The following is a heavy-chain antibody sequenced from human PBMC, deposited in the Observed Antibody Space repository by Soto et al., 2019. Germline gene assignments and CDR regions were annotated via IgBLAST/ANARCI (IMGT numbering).Heavy chain of an antibody. CDR3: ARCNEYDILTGSSWFRLDY. D-gene: IGHD3-9*01. Sequence: QVQLQQWGAGLLKPSETLSLTCAVYGGSFSGYYWSWIRQPPGKGLEWIGEINHSGSTNYNPSLKSRVTISVDTSKNQFSLKLSSVTAADTAVYYCARCNEYDILTGSSWFRLDYWGQGTLVTVSS. V-gene: IGHV4-34*01. CDR1: GGSFSGYY. J-gene: IGHJ4*02. CDR2: INHSGST.